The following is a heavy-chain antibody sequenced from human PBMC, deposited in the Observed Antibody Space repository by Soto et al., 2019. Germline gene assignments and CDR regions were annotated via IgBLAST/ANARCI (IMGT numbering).Heavy chain of an antibody. V-gene: IGHV4-31*03. CDR3: ASTLDP. Sequence: QGQLQESGPGLVKPSQTLSLTCTVSGASISSGGYYWTWIRQHPGKGLEWIGYIYYSGSTYYTPSLKSRVTRPVETSKNPFSLRQKSVAAADTAVYYCASTLDPWGQGTLVTVSS. J-gene: IGHJ5*02. CDR1: GASISSGGYY. CDR2: IYYSGST.